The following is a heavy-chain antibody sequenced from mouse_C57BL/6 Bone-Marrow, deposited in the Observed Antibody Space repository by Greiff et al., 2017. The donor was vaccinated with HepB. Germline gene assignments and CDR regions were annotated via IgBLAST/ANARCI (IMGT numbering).Heavy chain of an antibody. CDR1: GYTFTNYW. Sequence: QVHVKQSGAELVRPGTSVKMSCKASGYTFTNYWIGWAKQRPGHGLEWIGDIYPGGGYTNYNEKFKGKATLTADKSSSTAYMQFSSLTSEDSAIYYCARRFDYWGQGTTLTVSS. V-gene: IGHV1-63*01. J-gene: IGHJ2*01. CDR3: ARRFDY. CDR2: IYPGGGYT.